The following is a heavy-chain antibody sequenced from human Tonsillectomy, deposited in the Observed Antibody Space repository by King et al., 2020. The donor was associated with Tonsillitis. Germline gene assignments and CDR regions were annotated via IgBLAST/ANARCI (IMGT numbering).Heavy chain of an antibody. CDR1: GGSFSGYY. CDR2: INHSGST. V-gene: IGHV4-34*01. D-gene: IGHD3-3*01. Sequence: VQLQQWGAGLLKPSETLSLTCAVYGGSFSGYYWSWIRQPPGKGLEWIGEINHSGSTNYNPSLKSRVTISVDPSKNQFSLKLSSVTAADTAVYYCAASYYDFWRVQDPAEYFQHWGQGTLVTVSS. J-gene: IGHJ1*01. CDR3: AASYYDFWRVQDPAEYFQH.